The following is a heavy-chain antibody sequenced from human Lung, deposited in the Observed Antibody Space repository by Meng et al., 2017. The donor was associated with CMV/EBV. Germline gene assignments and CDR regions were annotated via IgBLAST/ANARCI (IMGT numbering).Heavy chain of an antibody. J-gene: IGHJ4*02. CDR1: GGSISSGGYY. CDR2: IYYSGST. CDR3: ARAPSGYYQRSHYFDY. D-gene: IGHD3-22*01. V-gene: IGHV4-31*03. Sequence: QVQLQESGPGLVKPSQTLSLTCTVPGGSISSGGYYWSWIRQHPGKGLEWIGYIYYSGSTYYNPSLKSRVTISVDTSKNQFSLKLSSVTAADTAVYYCARAPSGYYQRSHYFDYWGQGTLVTVSS.